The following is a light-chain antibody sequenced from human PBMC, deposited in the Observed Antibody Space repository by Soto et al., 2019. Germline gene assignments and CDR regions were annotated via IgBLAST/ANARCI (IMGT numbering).Light chain of an antibody. V-gene: IGKV3-11*01. CDR1: QSVSSY. Sequence: IVVTQSPSTLSLSPGERATLSCRASQSVSSYLAWYQQKPGQAPRLLIYDASNRAAGIPARFSGSGSGTDFTLTISSLEPEDFAVYYCQQRSNWPITFGQGTRLEI. CDR2: DAS. CDR3: QQRSNWPIT. J-gene: IGKJ5*01.